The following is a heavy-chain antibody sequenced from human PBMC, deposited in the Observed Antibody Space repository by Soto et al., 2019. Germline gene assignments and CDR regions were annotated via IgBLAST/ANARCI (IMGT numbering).Heavy chain of an antibody. V-gene: IGHV1-8*01. CDR3: ATWSYDFWSGYPAQNYFDY. CDR2: MNPNSGYT. D-gene: IGHD3-3*01. Sequence: ASVKVSRRASGYSCTSYDINWVRQATGQGLEWMGWMNPNSGYTGYAQKFQGRVTMTEDTSTDTAYMELSSLRSEDTAVYYCATWSYDFWSGYPAQNYFDYWGQGTLVTVSS. CDR1: GYSCTSYD. J-gene: IGHJ4*02.